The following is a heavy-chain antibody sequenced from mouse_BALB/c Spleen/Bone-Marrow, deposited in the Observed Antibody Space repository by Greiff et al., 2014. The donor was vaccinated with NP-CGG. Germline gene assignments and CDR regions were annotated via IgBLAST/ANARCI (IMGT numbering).Heavy chain of an antibody. CDR2: IDPANVNT. CDR3: AVYYYGRSSFAY. Sequence: VQLQQSGAELVKPGASVKLSCTASDFNIKDAYMHWVKQRPEQGLEWIGRIDPANVNTKYDTKFQGKATITTDTYSNTAYLLLSSLTSEDTAVYYCAVYYYGRSSFAYWGQGTLVTVSA. D-gene: IGHD1-1*01. J-gene: IGHJ3*01. V-gene: IGHV14-3*02. CDR1: DFNIKDAY.